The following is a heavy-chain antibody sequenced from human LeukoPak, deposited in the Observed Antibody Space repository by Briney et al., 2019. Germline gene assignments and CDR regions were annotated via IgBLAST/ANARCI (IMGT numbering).Heavy chain of an antibody. CDR1: GFTFSSYA. CDR3: AKDATAAGTWYFDY. CDR2: ISRGSDHI. D-gene: IGHD6-13*01. Sequence: GGSLRLSCAASGFTFSSYAMNWVRQAPGKGLEWVSSISRGSDHIFYADSMKGRFTISRDNAKNTLYLQMNSLRADDTAVYYCAKDATAAGTWYFDYWGQGTLVTVFS. V-gene: IGHV3-21*01. J-gene: IGHJ4*02.